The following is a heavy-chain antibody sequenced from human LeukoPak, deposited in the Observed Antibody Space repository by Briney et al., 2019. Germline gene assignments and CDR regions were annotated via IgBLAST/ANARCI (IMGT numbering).Heavy chain of an antibody. J-gene: IGHJ4*02. V-gene: IGHV3-23*01. CDR1: DDSITSSNYY. D-gene: IGHD3-22*01. Sequence: PSETLSLTCTVSDDSITSSNYYWGWIRQPPGKGLEWVSAISGSGGSTYYADSVKGRFTISRDNAKNTLYLQMNGLRAEDTAVYYCSRSAYYDGSGNYYDYWGQGTLVTVSS. CDR3: SRSAYYDGSGNYYDY. CDR2: ISGSGGST.